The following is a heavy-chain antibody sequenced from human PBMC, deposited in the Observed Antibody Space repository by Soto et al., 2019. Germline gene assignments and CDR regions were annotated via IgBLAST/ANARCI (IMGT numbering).Heavy chain of an antibody. J-gene: IGHJ4*02. D-gene: IGHD3-9*01. CDR3: ARVLRHIRVGYFDWHDLDY. CDR1: GGTFSSYA. Sequence: QVQLVQSGAEVKKPGSSVKVSCKASGGTFSSYAISWVRQAPGQGLEWMGGIIPIFGTANYAQKFQGRVTITADETTSPAYMEMSSLRSEDTAVYYCARVLRHIRVGYFDWHDLDYWGQGTLVTVSS. CDR2: IIPIFGTA. V-gene: IGHV1-69*01.